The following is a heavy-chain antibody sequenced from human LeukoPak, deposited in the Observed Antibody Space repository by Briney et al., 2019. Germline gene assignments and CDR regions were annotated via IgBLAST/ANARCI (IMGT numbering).Heavy chain of an antibody. D-gene: IGHD6-19*01. CDR2: ISSSGSTT. CDR1: GFTFSSYE. J-gene: IGHJ3*02. Sequence: PGGSLRLSXAASGFTFSSYEMNWVRQAPGKGLEWVSYISSSGSTTYYADSVKGRFTISRDNAKNSLYLQMNSLRAEDTAVYYCASSSGWSHDAFDIWGQGTMVTVSS. CDR3: ASSSGWSHDAFDI. V-gene: IGHV3-48*03.